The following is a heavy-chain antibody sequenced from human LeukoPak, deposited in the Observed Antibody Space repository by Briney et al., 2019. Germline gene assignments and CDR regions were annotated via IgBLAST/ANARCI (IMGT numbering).Heavy chain of an antibody. CDR3: AREFASTIFGVKDAFDI. V-gene: IGHV7-4-1*02. CDR2: INTNTGNP. CDR1: GYTFTSYA. D-gene: IGHD3-3*01. Sequence: ASVKVSCKASGYTFTSYAMNWVRQAPGQGLEWMGWINTNTGNPTYAQGFTGRFVFSLDTSVSTAYLQISSLKAEDTAVYYCAREFASTIFGVKDAFDIWGQGTMVTVSS. J-gene: IGHJ3*02.